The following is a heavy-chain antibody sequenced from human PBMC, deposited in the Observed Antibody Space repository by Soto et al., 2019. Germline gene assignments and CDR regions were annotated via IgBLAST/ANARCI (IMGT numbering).Heavy chain of an antibody. CDR2: ISANGGRA. Sequence: EAQLLESGGDLIQPGGSLTLSCAASGFTFASHAMSWVRQAPGKGLEWVSGISANGGRANYADSVKGRFSVSRDNCTNTMFLQMDSLTAEDTAICYCASWVMALGGTGYFRHLGQATLVTVSS. J-gene: IGHJ1*01. CDR1: GFTFASHA. V-gene: IGHV3-23*01. CDR3: ASWVMALGGTGYFRH. D-gene: IGHD3-16*01.